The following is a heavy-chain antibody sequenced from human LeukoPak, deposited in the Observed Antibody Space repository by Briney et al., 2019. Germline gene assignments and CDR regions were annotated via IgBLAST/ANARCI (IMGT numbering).Heavy chain of an antibody. CDR3: ARDHRYAFDT. Sequence: HSGGSVRLFCASCGFPFSEYSKNCLPQARGKALVGISYVGISSGNTKYADSVKSRFSISGDNAKNSVFLQMNNLRVEDTAVYYCARDHRYAFDTWGQGTLVTVSS. CDR2: VGISSGNT. D-gene: IGHD5-12*01. J-gene: IGHJ4*02. V-gene: IGHV3-48*04. CDR1: GFPFSEYS.